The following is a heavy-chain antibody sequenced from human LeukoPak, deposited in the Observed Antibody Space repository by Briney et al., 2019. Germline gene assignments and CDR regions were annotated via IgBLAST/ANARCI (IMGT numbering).Heavy chain of an antibody. Sequence: GRSLRLSCTASGFNFGEYAMSWVRQPQGKGLEWIGFIRSNDYGGTTDYAASVKGRFIISRDDSKRVAYLQMNSLEAEDTGVYYCTPESGDYWGQGTLVTVTS. CDR3: TPESGDY. V-gene: IGHV3-49*04. D-gene: IGHD1-26*01. J-gene: IGHJ4*02. CDR2: IRSNDYGGTT. CDR1: GFNFGEYA.